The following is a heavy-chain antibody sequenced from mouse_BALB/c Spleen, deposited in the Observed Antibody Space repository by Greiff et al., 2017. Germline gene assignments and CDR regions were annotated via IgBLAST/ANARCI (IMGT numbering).Heavy chain of an antibody. V-gene: IGHV1-31*01. J-gene: IGHJ4*01. CDR1: GYSFTGYY. D-gene: IGHD2-1*01. Sequence: EVKLVESGPELVKPGASVKISCKASGYSFTGYYMHWVKQSHVKSLEWIGRINPYNGATSYNQNFKDKASLTVDKSSSTAYMELHSLTSEDSAVYYCAREGNYDAMDYWGQGTSVTVSS. CDR2: INPYNGAT. CDR3: AREGNYDAMDY.